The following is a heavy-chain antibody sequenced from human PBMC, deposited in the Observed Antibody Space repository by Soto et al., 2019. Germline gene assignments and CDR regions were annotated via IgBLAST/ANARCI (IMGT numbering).Heavy chain of an antibody. CDR3: AKNGQPPYYYYGLDV. D-gene: IGHD2-8*01. J-gene: IGHJ6*02. V-gene: IGHV1-18*01. Sequence: GHLVQSEAEVKKSGASVKVSCKASGYTFTRYGISWVRRAPGQGLEWMGWISGYNGDTNYAREFQGRVSMTIDTSTTTAYMELRILTSDDTAVYYCAKNGQPPYYYYGLDVWGQGTKVTVSS. CDR2: ISGYNGDT. CDR1: GYTFTRYG.